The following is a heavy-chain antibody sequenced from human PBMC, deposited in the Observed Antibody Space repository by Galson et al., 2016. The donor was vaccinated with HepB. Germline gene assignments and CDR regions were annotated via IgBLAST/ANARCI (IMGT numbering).Heavy chain of an antibody. CDR2: ISSNGDTI. CDR1: GFTFTRHS. V-gene: IGHV3-48*01. Sequence: SLRLSCAASGFTFTRHSMNWVRQVPGKGLEWVTYISSNGDTIYYADSVNGRFSISRDIAKNSLYLQMNSLRADDTGVYYCARDESGDYRLDYWGRGTLVTVSS. J-gene: IGHJ4*02. D-gene: IGHD4-17*01. CDR3: ARDESGDYRLDY.